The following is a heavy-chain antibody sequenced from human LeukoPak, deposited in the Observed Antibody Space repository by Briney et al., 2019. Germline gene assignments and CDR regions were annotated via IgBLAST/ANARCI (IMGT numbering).Heavy chain of an antibody. Sequence: GGSLRLSCAASGCTFSSYSMNWVRQAPGKGLEWVSTISGGGGTTYYADSVKGRFTISRDNSKNTLYLQMQSLRAEDTAVYYCAKGGSGSTFFDYWGQGTLVTVSS. CDR3: AKGGSGSTFFDY. J-gene: IGHJ4*02. CDR1: GCTFSSYS. D-gene: IGHD6-13*01. V-gene: IGHV3-23*01. CDR2: ISGGGGTT.